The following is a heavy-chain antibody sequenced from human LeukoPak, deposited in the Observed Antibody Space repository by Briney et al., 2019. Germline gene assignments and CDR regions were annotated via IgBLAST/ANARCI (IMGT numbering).Heavy chain of an antibody. V-gene: IGHV4-39*01. J-gene: IGHJ4*02. CDR2: IYYSGST. CDR3: ARHFGT. D-gene: IGHD3/OR15-3a*01. CDR1: GFTFSSYS. Sequence: KTGGSLRLSCAASGFTFSSYSMSWVRQPPGKGLEWIVSIYYSGSTYYNPSLKSRVTISVDTSKNQFSLKLRSVTAADTAVYYCARHFGTWGQGTLVTVSS.